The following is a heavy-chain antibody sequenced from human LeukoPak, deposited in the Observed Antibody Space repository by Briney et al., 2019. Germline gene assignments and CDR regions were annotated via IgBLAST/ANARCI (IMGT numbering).Heavy chain of an antibody. CDR3: AKDREMATISSAWFDP. J-gene: IGHJ5*02. V-gene: IGHV3-9*01. CDR1: GFTFDDYA. D-gene: IGHD5-24*01. Sequence: PGGSLRLSCAASGFTFDDYAMHWVRQAPGKGLEWVSGISWNSGSIGYADSVKGRFTISRDNAKNSLYLQMNSLRAEDTALYYCAKDREMATISSAWFDPWGQGTLVTVSS. CDR2: ISWNSGSI.